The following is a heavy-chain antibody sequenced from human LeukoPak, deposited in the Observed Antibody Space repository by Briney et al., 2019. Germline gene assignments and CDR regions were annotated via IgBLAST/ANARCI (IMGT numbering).Heavy chain of an antibody. D-gene: IGHD2-2*01. V-gene: IGHV4-30-2*02. CDR1: GGSISSGGYS. Sequence: SETLSLTCAVSGGSISSGGYSWSWIRQPPGKGLEWIGYIYHSGSTYYNPSLKSRVTISVDMSKNQFSLSLSSVTAADTAVYYCASSQDLYFDYWGQGTLVTVSS. CDR3: ASSQDLYFDY. CDR2: IYHSGST. J-gene: IGHJ4*02.